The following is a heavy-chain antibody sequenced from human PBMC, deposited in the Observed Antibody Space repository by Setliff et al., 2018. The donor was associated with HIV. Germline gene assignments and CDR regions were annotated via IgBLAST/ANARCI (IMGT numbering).Heavy chain of an antibody. V-gene: IGHV4-4*08. D-gene: IGHD2-15*01. CDR2: VYSNGNT. Sequence: LSLTCTVSGGSISGHYWSWIRQTPGKGLEWIGYVYSNGNTDYNPSLKSRVAMSVDTSRNQFSLKLTSVTAADTAVYYCARRPIKGYGPFDSWGPGTLVTVSS. J-gene: IGHJ4*02. CDR1: GGSISGHY. CDR3: ARRPIKGYGPFDS.